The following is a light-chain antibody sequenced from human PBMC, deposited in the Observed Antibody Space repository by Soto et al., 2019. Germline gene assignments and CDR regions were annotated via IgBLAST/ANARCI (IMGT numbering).Light chain of an antibody. Sequence: QSALTQPASVSGSPGQSITISCTGTSSDVGGYNYVSWYQQHPGKAPKLMIYDVSNRPSGVSNRFSGSKSGNTASLTISGLQAEDEADYYCSSYTSGSTLYVVFGGGTQLTVL. CDR1: SSDVGGYNY. J-gene: IGLJ2*01. CDR3: SSYTSGSTLYVV. V-gene: IGLV2-14*01. CDR2: DVS.